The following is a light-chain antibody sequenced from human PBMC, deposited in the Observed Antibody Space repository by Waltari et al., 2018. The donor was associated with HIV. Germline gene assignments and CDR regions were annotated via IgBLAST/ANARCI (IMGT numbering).Light chain of an antibody. CDR2: GAS. Sequence: EIVMTQSPATLSVSPGESATLSCRASQSVSSNVAWYQHKPGQAPRLLIYGASTRATGIPARFSGSGSGTDFTLTISSLQSEDFAVYYCQQYDVWPPLTFGQGTRLEIK. V-gene: IGKV3-15*01. CDR1: QSVSSN. J-gene: IGKJ5*01. CDR3: QQYDVWPPLT.